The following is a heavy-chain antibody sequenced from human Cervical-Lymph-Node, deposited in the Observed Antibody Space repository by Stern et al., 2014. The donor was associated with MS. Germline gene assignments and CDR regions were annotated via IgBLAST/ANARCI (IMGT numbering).Heavy chain of an antibody. Sequence: VQLVESGPGLVKPSETLALTCTVSGGSISTYYWSWIRQSPGKGLEWIGYISSSGSTTYSSSLKSRVTISADSSNRQFSLNLSSVSAADTAVYYCATSSVGYSYSYAMDVWGQGTTVTVSS. CDR1: GGSISTYY. V-gene: IGHV4-59*01. D-gene: IGHD1-26*01. J-gene: IGHJ6*02. CDR3: ATSSVGYSYSYAMDV. CDR2: ISSSGST.